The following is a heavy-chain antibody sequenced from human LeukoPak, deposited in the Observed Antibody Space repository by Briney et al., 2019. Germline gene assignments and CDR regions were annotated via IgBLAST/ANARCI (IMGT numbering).Heavy chain of an antibody. CDR2: ISGSGAGT. J-gene: IGHJ6*03. CDR1: GFTFGSYA. Sequence: PGGSLRLSCAASGFTFGSYAMNWVRQAPGKGLEWVSSISGSGAGTYYADSVKGRFTISRDISKNTLYLQMKSLRAEDTAVYYCAKSETYGSGNSPYYYYYYMDVWGKGTTVTVSS. CDR3: AKSETYGSGNSPYYYYYYMDV. V-gene: IGHV3-23*01. D-gene: IGHD3-10*01.